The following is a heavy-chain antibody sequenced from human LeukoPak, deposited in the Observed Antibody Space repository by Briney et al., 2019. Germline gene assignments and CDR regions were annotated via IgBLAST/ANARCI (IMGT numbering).Heavy chain of an antibody. J-gene: IGHJ3*02. V-gene: IGHV1-69-2*01. CDR1: GYTFTDYY. D-gene: IGHD2-2*01. Sequence: ASVKVSCKVPGYTFTDYYMHWVQQAPGKGLEWMGLVDPEDGETIYAEKFQGRVTITADTSTDTAYMELSSLRSEDTAVYYCATGGVVPAARRGAFDIWGQGTMVTVSS. CDR3: ATGGVVPAARRGAFDI. CDR2: VDPEDGET.